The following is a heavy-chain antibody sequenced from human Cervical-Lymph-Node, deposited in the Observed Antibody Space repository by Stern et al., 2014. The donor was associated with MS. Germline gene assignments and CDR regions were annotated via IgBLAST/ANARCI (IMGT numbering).Heavy chain of an antibody. CDR3: ARVDDFWSGYYYYGMDV. CDR2: IKQDGSEK. J-gene: IGHJ6*02. Sequence: EVQLVESGGGLVPPGGSLRLSCAASGFTFSSYWMSWVRQAPGQGLEWVATIKQDGSEKYYVDSVKGRFTISRDNAKNSLYLQMNSLRAEDTAVYYCARVDDFWSGYYYYGMDVWGQGTTVTVSS. CDR1: GFTFSSYW. D-gene: IGHD3-3*01. V-gene: IGHV3-7*01.